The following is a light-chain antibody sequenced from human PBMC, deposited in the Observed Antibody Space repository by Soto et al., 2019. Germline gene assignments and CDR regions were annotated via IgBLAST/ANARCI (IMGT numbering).Light chain of an antibody. J-gene: IGLJ1*01. Sequence: QSALTQPASVSGSPGQSITISCTGTSSDVGGYNYVSWYQHHPGKAPKLMIFDVSNRPSGVSNRFSGSKSGNTASLTISGLQPEDEDDYYCSSYTTSNTRQIVFGTGTKVNVL. V-gene: IGLV2-14*03. CDR3: SSYTTSNTRQIV. CDR1: SSDVGGYNY. CDR2: DVS.